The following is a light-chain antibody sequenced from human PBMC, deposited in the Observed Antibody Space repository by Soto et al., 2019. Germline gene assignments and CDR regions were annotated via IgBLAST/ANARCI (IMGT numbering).Light chain of an antibody. Sequence: DIQMTQSPSTLPASVGDRVTISCRASQTVERWLAWYQQKPGKAPKLLISDVSSLESGVPSRFSGSGSGTDFTLTISSLQPEDFATYYCQHADSFPLITFGQGTRLEI. CDR1: QTVERW. CDR2: DVS. V-gene: IGKV1-5*01. J-gene: IGKJ5*01. CDR3: QHADSFPLIT.